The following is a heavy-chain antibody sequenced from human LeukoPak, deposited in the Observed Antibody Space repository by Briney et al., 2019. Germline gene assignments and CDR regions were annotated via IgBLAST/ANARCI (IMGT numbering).Heavy chain of an antibody. V-gene: IGHV4-4*07. CDR1: GGSISSYY. CDR2: IYTSGST. J-gene: IGHJ4*02. Sequence: SEALSLTCTVSGGSISSYYWNWIRQPAGKGLEWIGRIYTSGSTNYNPSLKSRVTMSVDTSKNQFSLKLSSVTAADTAVYYCAREETLSDYFDYWGQGTLVTVSS. CDR3: AREETLSDYFDY.